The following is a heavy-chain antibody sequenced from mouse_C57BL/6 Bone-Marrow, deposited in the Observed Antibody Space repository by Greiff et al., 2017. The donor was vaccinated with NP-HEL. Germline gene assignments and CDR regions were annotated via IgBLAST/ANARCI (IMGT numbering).Heavy chain of an antibody. CDR3: ARRNYGSSLYAMDY. CDR2: ISSGGSYT. J-gene: IGHJ4*01. Sequence: EVHLVESGGDLVKPGGSLKLSCAASGFTFSSYGMSWVRQTPDKRLEWVATISSGGSYTYYPDSVKGRFTISRDNAKNTLYLQMSSLKSEDTAMYYCARRNYGSSLYAMDYWGQGTSVTVSS. D-gene: IGHD1-1*01. V-gene: IGHV5-6*01. CDR1: GFTFSSYG.